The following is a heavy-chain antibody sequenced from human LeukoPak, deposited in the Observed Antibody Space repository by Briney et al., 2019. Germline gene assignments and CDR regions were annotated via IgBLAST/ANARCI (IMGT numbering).Heavy chain of an antibody. V-gene: IGHV3-66*02. CDR2: IYSGGST. D-gene: IGHD3-16*01. CDR3: ARGGSIAYFDY. Sequence: GGSLRLSCAASGFNVSSNYMSWVRQAPGKGLEWVSVIYSGGSTYYADSVKGRFTISRDNSKNTLYLQMNSLRAEDTAVYYCARGGSIAYFDYWGQGTLVTVSS. CDR1: GFNVSSNY. J-gene: IGHJ4*02.